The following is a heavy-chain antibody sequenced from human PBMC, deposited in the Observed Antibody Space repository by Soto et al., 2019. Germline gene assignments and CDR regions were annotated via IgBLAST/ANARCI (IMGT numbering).Heavy chain of an antibody. CDR3: VREYGDYGVIDY. CDR2: IKHTGST. D-gene: IGHD4-17*01. Sequence: QVQLQQSGAGLLKPSETRSLTCAVYGGAFSGYYWSWIRQPLGKGLKLIGEIKHTGSTTYKPSLTSRVTISVDTPKTKFSLQLRSVTAADTVVYYCVREYGDYGVIDYWGQGTLVTVSS. V-gene: IGHV4-34*01. J-gene: IGHJ4*02. CDR1: GGAFSGYY.